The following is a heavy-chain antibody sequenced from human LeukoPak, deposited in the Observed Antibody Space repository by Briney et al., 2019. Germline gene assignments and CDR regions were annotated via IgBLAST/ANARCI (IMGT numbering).Heavy chain of an antibody. CDR3: ARSSYSDRSGYRFDN. Sequence: SEALSLTCTVSGGSISSYYWTWIRQPPGKGLEWIGYISYTGSTNYNPSLKRRVTISLDTSKNQFSLKLSSVTAADTAVYYCARSSYSDRSGYRFDNWGQGTLVTVSS. J-gene: IGHJ4*02. CDR1: GGSISSYY. D-gene: IGHD3-22*01. V-gene: IGHV4-59*08. CDR2: ISYTGST.